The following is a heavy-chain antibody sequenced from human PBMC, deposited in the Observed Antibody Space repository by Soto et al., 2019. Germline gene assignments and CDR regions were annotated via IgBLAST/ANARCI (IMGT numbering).Heavy chain of an antibody. Sequence: SVKVSCKASGGTFSSYTISWVRQAPGQGLEWMGRIIPILGIANYAQKFQGRVTITADKSTSTAYMELSSLRSEDTAVYYCARDLNGAAGFYYMDAWGKGTTVTVSS. D-gene: IGHD6-13*01. J-gene: IGHJ6*03. V-gene: IGHV1-69*04. CDR1: GGTFSSYT. CDR3: ARDLNGAAGFYYMDA. CDR2: IIPILGIA.